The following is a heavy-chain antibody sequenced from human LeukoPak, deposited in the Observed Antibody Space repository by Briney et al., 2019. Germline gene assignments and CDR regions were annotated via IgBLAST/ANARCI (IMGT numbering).Heavy chain of an antibody. CDR2: IIPIFGTA. D-gene: IGHD1-14*01. Sequence: GASVKVSCKASGGTFSSYAISWVRQAPGQGLEWMGGIIPIFGTANYAQKFQGRVTITTDESTSTAYMELSSLRSEDTAVYYCASREKGEPTLPYDYWGQGTLVTVSS. J-gene: IGHJ4*02. V-gene: IGHV1-69*05. CDR1: GGTFSSYA. CDR3: ASREKGEPTLPYDY.